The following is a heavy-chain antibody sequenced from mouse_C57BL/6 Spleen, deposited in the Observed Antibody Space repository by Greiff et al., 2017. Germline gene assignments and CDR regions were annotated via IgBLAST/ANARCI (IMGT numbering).Heavy chain of an antibody. V-gene: IGHV1-18*01. D-gene: IGHD4-1*01. J-gene: IGHJ3*01. Sequence: EVKLMESGPELVKPGASVKIPCKASGYTFTDYNMDWVKQSHGKSLEWIGDINPNNGGTIYNQKFKGKATLTVDKSSSTAYMELRSLTSEDTAVYYCARKGLGRWFAYWGQGTLVTVSA. CDR2: INPNNGGT. CDR1: GYTFTDYN. CDR3: ARKGLGRWFAY.